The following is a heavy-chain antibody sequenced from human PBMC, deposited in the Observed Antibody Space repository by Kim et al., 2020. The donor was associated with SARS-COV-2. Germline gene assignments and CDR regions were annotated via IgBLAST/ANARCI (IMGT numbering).Heavy chain of an antibody. CDR1: GGSISSGGYY. V-gene: IGHV4-31*03. CDR3: ARDRTGYYYFDY. CDR2: IYYSGST. J-gene: IGHJ4*02. Sequence: SETLSLTCTVSGGSISSGGYYWSWIRQHPGKGLEWIAYIYYSGSTYYNPSLKSRVTISVDTSKNQFSLKLSSVTAADTAVYYCARDRTGYYYFDYWGQGTLVTVSS. D-gene: IGHD3-9*01.